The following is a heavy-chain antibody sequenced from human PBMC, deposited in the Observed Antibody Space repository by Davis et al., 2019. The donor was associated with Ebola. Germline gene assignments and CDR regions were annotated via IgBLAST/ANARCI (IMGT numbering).Heavy chain of an antibody. J-gene: IGHJ6*02. Sequence: ETLSLTCTVSGGSISSYYWSWIRQPPGKGLEWIGYIYYSGSTNYNPSLKSRVTISVDTSKNQFSLKLSSVTAADTAVYYCARANRGYSYYSYYYYGMDVWGQGTTVTVSS. V-gene: IGHV4-59*01. CDR1: GGSISSYY. D-gene: IGHD5-18*01. CDR2: IYYSGST. CDR3: ARANRGYSYYSYYYYGMDV.